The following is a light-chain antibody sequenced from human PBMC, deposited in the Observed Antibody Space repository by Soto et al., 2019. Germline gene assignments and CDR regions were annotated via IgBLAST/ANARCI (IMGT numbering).Light chain of an antibody. CDR2: AAS. Sequence: DIQMTQSPSSLSASVGDRLTITCRASQGISTYLNWYQQKPGKAPKLLIYAASTLQSGVPSRFSGSGSGTDFTLTISSLQPEDFATYYCQQLERYPSTFGGGTKVDIK. J-gene: IGKJ4*01. CDR1: QGISTY. V-gene: IGKV1-39*01. CDR3: QQLERYPST.